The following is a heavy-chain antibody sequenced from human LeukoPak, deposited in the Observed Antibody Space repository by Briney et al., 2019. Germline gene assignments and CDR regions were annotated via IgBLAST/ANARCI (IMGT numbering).Heavy chain of an antibody. CDR2: ISYSGST. V-gene: IGHV4-30-4*01. J-gene: IGHJ4*02. CDR1: GGSVSSGSYY. D-gene: IGHD5-24*01. Sequence: SETLSLTCTVSGGSVSSGSYYWNWIRQPPGKGLEWIGYISYSGSTHYNPSLKSRATISADTSKNQFSLKLTSMTAADTAVYHCARGGEGYNYVYWGQGTLVTVSS. CDR3: ARGGEGYNYVY.